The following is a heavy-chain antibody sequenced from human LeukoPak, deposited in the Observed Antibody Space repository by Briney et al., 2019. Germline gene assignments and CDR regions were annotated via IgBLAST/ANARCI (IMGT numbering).Heavy chain of an antibody. CDR2: VRSRTDGGTT. D-gene: IGHD3-10*01. Sequence: GGSLRLSCAASGFTFSNAWMTWVRQAPGKGLEWVGGVRSRTDGGTTDYAAPVKGRFTISRDDSKNTLYLQMNSLKTEDTAVYYRAQEFLGAFDIWGRGTMVTVSS. CDR1: GFTFSNAW. J-gene: IGHJ3*02. V-gene: IGHV3-15*01. CDR3: AQEFLGAFDI.